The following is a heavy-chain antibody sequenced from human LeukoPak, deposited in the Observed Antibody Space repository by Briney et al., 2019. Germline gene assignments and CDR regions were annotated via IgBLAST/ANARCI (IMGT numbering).Heavy chain of an antibody. V-gene: IGHV3-7*01. CDR1: GFTFSSYW. Sequence: GGSLRLSCAASGFTFSSYWMSWVRQAPGKGLEWVANIKQDGSEKYYVDSVKGRFTISRDNAKNSLYLQMNSLRAEDTAVYYCARDHPYYYDISGYWHDYWGLGTLVTVSS. CDR2: IKQDGSEK. D-gene: IGHD3-22*01. J-gene: IGHJ4*02. CDR3: ARDHPYYYDISGYWHDY.